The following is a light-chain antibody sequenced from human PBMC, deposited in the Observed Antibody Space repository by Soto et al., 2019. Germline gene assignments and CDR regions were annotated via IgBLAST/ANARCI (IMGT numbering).Light chain of an antibody. CDR1: QNINNY. CDR3: QQYDNLPLT. Sequence: DIQMTQSPPSLSASVGDRVTITCQASQNINNYLNWYQQKPGRAPKLLIYDASNLEAGVPSRFSGSGSGTDFTFTISSLQPEDIATYYCQQYDNLPLTFGGGTKVDI. J-gene: IGKJ4*01. CDR2: DAS. V-gene: IGKV1-33*01.